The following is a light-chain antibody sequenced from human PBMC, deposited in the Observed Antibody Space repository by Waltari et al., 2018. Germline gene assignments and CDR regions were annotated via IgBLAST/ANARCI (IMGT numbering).Light chain of an antibody. CDR2: GTT. V-gene: IGLV1-40*03. J-gene: IGLJ3*02. Sequence: PGQRVTISCTGSSSNIGTGYDVQWYQQLPGSAPKLLMFGTTNRPSGVPDRFSGSKSGASASLAITGLQAEDEAVYYCHSYDIGLTAWVFGGGTK. CDR1: SSNIGTGYD. CDR3: HSYDIGLTAWV.